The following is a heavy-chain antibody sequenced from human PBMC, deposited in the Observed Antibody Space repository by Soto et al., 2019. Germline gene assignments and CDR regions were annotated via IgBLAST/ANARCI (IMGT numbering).Heavy chain of an antibody. CDR3: AREIPLRCHFDY. Sequence: GASVKVSCKASGYTFTSYYMHWVRQASGQGLEWLGMINPSTGGTNYAPKFRDRVTMARDTSTSTVHMELSSLRSEDTAVYFCAREIPLRCHFDYWGQGSLVTVSS. V-gene: IGHV1-46*01. CDR2: INPSTGGT. CDR1: GYTFTSYY. D-gene: IGHD2-21*01. J-gene: IGHJ4*02.